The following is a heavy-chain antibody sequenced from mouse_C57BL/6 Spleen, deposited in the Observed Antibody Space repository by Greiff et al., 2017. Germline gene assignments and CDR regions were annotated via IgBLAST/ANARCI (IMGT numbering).Heavy chain of an antibody. J-gene: IGHJ2*01. Sequence: QVQLKQSGAELVKPGASVKISCKASGYAFSSYWMNWVKQRPGKGLEWIGQIYPGDGDTNYNGKFKGKATLTADKSSSTAYMQLSSLTSEDSAVYFCARTDDSYPHYCDYGGQGTTLTVSS. V-gene: IGHV1-80*01. CDR1: GYAFSSYW. CDR3: ARTDDSYPHYCDY. D-gene: IGHD2-4*01. CDR2: IYPGDGDT.